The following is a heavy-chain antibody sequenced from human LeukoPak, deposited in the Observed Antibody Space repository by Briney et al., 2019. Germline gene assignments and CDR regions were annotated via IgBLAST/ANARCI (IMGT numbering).Heavy chain of an antibody. D-gene: IGHD3-22*01. CDR1: GFTVSSNY. J-gene: IGHJ4*02. CDR3: ARVGEDYYDSSGYFGY. CDR2: IYSGGST. Sequence: SGGSLRLSCAASGFTVSSNYMSWVRQAPGKGLEWVSVIYSGGSTYYAGSVKGRFTISRDNSKNTLYLQMNSLRAEDTAAYYCARVGEDYYDSSGYFGYWGQGTLVTVSS. V-gene: IGHV3-53*01.